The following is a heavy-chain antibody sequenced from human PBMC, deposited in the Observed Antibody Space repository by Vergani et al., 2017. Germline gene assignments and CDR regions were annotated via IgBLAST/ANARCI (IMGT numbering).Heavy chain of an antibody. CDR3: ARRIGYCSSTSCPRWFDP. J-gene: IGHJ5*02. V-gene: IGHV5-51*01. Sequence: EVQLVQSGAEVKKPGESLKISCKGSGYSFTSYWIGWVRQMPGKGLEWMGIIYPGDSDTRYSPSFQGQVTISADKSISTAYLQWSSLKASDTAMYYCARRIGYCSSTSCPRWFDPWGQGTLVTVSS. D-gene: IGHD2-2*01. CDR1: GYSFTSYW. CDR2: IYPGDSDT.